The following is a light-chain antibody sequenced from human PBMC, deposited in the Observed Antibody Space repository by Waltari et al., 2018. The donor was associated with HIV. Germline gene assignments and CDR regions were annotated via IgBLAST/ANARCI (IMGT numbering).Light chain of an antibody. Sequence: DIQMTQSPSSVSASVGDRVTITCRASQGIGTWLAWYQQKLGQAPKLLIYSASYLQSGVPSRFSGSGSGTSFTLAISNLQPEDFATYYCQQVNSFPITFGQGTRLEIK. CDR3: QQVNSFPIT. V-gene: IGKV1-12*01. CDR2: SAS. J-gene: IGKJ5*01. CDR1: QGIGTW.